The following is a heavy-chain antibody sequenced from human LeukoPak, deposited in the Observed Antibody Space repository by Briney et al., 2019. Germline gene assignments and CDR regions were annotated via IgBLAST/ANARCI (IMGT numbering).Heavy chain of an antibody. V-gene: IGHV3-64D*06. J-gene: IGHJ3*02. Sequence: PGGSLRLSCSASGFTFSSYASHWVRQAPGKGLAYVSAISSSTNGDATYYADSVKGRFTISRDNSKNTLYLQMSSLRAEDTAVYYCVKGRTFSRDAFDIWGQGTMVTVSS. CDR2: ISSSTNGDAT. CDR1: GFTFSSYA. CDR3: VKGRTFSRDAFDI. D-gene: IGHD3-3*02.